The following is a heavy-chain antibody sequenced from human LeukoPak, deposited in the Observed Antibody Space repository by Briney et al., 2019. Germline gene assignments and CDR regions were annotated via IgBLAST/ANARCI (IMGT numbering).Heavy chain of an antibody. CDR3: AKDLRRYSSSWYMDV. CDR1: AFTFDAYA. D-gene: IGHD6-13*01. Sequence: SLRLSCAASAFTFDAYAMHWVRQAPVKGLERVSGISWNSGSIGYADSVKGRFTISRDNAKNSLYLQMNSLRAEDTALYYCAKDLRRYSSSWYMDVWGKGTTVTVSS. J-gene: IGHJ6*03. V-gene: IGHV3-9*01. CDR2: ISWNSGSI.